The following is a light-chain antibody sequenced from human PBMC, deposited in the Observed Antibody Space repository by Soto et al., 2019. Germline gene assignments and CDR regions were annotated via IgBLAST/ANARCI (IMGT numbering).Light chain of an antibody. J-gene: IGKJ4*01. CDR2: WAS. CDR3: QQYYSTPLT. CDR1: QSVLYSSNNKDY. Sequence: DIVMTQSPDSLAVSLGERATINCKSSQSVLYSSNNKDYLTWYQQKPGQPPKLLIYWASTRESGVPDRFSGSESETDFTLTISIRQAEDVAVYYCQQYYSTPLTFGGGTKVEIK. V-gene: IGKV4-1*01.